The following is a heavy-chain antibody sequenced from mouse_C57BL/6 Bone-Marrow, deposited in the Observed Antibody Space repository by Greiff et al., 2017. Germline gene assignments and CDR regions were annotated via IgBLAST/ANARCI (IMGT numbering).Heavy chain of an antibody. Sequence: EVHLVESGGRLVKPGGSLKLSCAASGFTFSDYGMHWVRQAPEKGLEWVAYISSGSSTIYYADTVKGRFTISRDNAKNTLFLQMTSLRSEDTAMYYCARPGSSYGDWYFDVWGTGTTVTVSS. V-gene: IGHV5-17*01. CDR1: GFTFSDYG. CDR3: ARPGSSYGDWYFDV. CDR2: ISSGSSTI. J-gene: IGHJ1*03. D-gene: IGHD1-1*01.